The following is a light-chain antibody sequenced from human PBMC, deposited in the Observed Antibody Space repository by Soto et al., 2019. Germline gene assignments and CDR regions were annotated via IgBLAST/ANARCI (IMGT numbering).Light chain of an antibody. CDR3: QQSHSTPWT. Sequence: DIQMTQSPSSLSASVGDRVTISCRASQTITTYLNWYQQNPGKAPKLLIYGASSLQSGVPSRFTGSGSGTDFTLTISSLQPEDFATYHCQQSHSTPWTFGQGTKVEIK. CDR2: GAS. CDR1: QTITTY. V-gene: IGKV1-39*01. J-gene: IGKJ1*01.